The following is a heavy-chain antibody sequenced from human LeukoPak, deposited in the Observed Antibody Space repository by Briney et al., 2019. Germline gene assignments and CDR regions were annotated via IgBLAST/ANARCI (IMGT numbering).Heavy chain of an antibody. J-gene: IGHJ4*02. V-gene: IGHV3-23*01. D-gene: IGHD3-22*01. CDR1: GFTVSNYA. CDR2: VSGSGGST. CDR3: AKEPEYYYDSTAFFDY. Sequence: GGSLRLSCAASGFTVSNYAMSWVRQAPGKGLEWVSAVSGSGGSTHYADSVKGRFTISRDNSKNTLYLQMNSLRAEDTAVYYCAKEPEYYYDSTAFFDYWGQGTLVTVSS.